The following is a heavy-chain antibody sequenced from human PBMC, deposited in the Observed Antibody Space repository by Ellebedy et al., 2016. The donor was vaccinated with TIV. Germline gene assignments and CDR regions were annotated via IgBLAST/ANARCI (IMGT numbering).Heavy chain of an antibody. Sequence: GESLKISXAASGFTFSSYSMNWVRQAPGKGLEWVSSISSSSSYIYYADSVKGRFTISRDNAKNSLYLQMNSLRAEDTAVYYCARGLGYDSSGYSNHPPPLLFDYWGQGTLVTVSS. V-gene: IGHV3-21*01. CDR3: ARGLGYDSSGYSNHPPPLLFDY. D-gene: IGHD3-22*01. CDR1: GFTFSSYS. J-gene: IGHJ4*02. CDR2: ISSSSSYI.